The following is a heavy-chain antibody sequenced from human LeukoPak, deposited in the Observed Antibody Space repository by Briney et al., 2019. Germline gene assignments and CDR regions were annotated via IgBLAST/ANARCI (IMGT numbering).Heavy chain of an antibody. D-gene: IGHD3-3*01. CDR2: INPNSGGT. J-gene: IGHJ3*02. V-gene: IGHV1-2*02. CDR3: ARGPRITIFGVVMANDAFDI. CDR1: GYTFTTYD. Sequence: ASVKVSCKASGYTFTTYDINWVRQAAGQGLEWMGWINPNSGGTNYAQKFQGRVTMTRDTSISTAYMELSRLRFDDTVVYYCARGPRITIFGVVMANDAFDIWGQGTMVTVSS.